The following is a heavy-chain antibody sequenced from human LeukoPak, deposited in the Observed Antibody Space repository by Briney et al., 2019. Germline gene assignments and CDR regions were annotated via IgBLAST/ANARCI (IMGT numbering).Heavy chain of an antibody. Sequence: ASVKVSCKASGGTFSSYAISWVRQAPGQGLEWMGGIIPIFGTANYTQKFQGRVAITTDESTSTAYMELRSLRSDDTAVYYCARSKDIVVVPAAGRFDPWGQGTLVTVSS. J-gene: IGHJ5*02. CDR3: ARSKDIVVVPAAGRFDP. V-gene: IGHV1-69*05. CDR2: IIPIFGTA. CDR1: GGTFSSYA. D-gene: IGHD2-2*01.